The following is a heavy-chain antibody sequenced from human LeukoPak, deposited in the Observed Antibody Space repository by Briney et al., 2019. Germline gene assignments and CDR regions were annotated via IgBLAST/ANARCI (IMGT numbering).Heavy chain of an antibody. J-gene: IGHJ4*02. CDR2: IIPILGIA. CDR3: ARDLGLWFGELLYEEYYFDY. CDR1: GGTFSSYA. Sequence: ASVKVSCKASGGTFSSYAISWVRQAPGQGLEWMGRIIPILGIANYAQTLQGRVTMTTDTSTSTAYMELRSLRSDDTAVYYCARDLGLWFGELLYEEYYFDYWGQGTLVTVSS. D-gene: IGHD3-10*01. V-gene: IGHV1-69*04.